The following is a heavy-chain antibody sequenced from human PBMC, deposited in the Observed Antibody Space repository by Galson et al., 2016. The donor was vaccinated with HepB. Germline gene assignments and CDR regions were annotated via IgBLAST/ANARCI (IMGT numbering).Heavy chain of an antibody. V-gene: IGHV3-74*01. Sequence: SLRLSCAASGFNFNTFWMHWVRQVPGNGLVWVSRIDTDGRIINYADSVRGRFTISRDNTKNTLFLQMNILRAEDTAVYYCARYLGGYGGYWGQGTLVTVSS. J-gene: IGHJ4*02. CDR3: ARYLGGYGGY. D-gene: IGHD5-12*01. CDR1: GFNFNTFW. CDR2: IDTDGRII.